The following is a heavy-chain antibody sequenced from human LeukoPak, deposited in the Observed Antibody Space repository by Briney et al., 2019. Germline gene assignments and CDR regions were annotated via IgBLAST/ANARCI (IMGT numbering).Heavy chain of an antibody. D-gene: IGHD1-26*01. Sequence: ASVKVSCKASGYTFTGYYLHWVRQAPGQGLEWVGWISSYSGSTEYALKLQVKVTMTTETATNTAYMELRSLRSDDTAVYYCARGATTDYWGQGTLVTVSS. CDR3: ARGATTDY. CDR2: ISSYSGST. V-gene: IGHV1-18*04. J-gene: IGHJ4*02. CDR1: GYTFTGYY.